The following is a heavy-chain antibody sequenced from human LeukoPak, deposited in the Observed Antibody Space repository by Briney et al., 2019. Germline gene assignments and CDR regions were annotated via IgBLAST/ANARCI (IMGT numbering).Heavy chain of an antibody. CDR3: IRTLIVATSPYMDV. J-gene: IGHJ6*03. CDR1: GFTFSSYW. V-gene: IGHV3-74*01. D-gene: IGHD5-12*01. Sequence: GGSLRLSCAASGFTFSSYWMHWLRQAPGKGLVWVSRVNSDGTGTTYADSVEGRFTISRDNAKNTLVLQMNSLRAEDTAIYYCIRTLIVATSPYMDVWGKGTTVTVSS. CDR2: VNSDGTGT.